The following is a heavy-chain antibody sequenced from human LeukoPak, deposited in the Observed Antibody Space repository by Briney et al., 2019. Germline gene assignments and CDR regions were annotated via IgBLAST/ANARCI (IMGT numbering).Heavy chain of an antibody. CDR2: INPNSGGT. J-gene: IGHJ4*02. Sequence: ASVKVSCKASGYTFTGYFMHWVRQAPGQGLEWMGWINPNSGGTNYAQKFQGRVTMTRDTSISTAYMELSRLRSDDTAVYYCARVKNYYDSSGYLYYFDYWGQGTLVTVSS. CDR1: GYTFTGYF. V-gene: IGHV1-2*02. CDR3: ARVKNYYDSSGYLYYFDY. D-gene: IGHD3-22*01.